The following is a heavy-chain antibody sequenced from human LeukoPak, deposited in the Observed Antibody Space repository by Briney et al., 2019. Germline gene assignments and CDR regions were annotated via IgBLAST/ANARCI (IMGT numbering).Heavy chain of an antibody. CDR3: ARDLRYCTNGVCYTDDAFDI. J-gene: IGHJ3*02. Sequence: GGSLRLSCAASGFTFSSYSMNWVRQAPRKGLEWVSSISSSSSYIYYADSVKGRFTISRDNAKNSLYLQMNSLRAEDTAVYYCARDLRYCTNGVCYTDDAFDIWGQGTMVTVSS. V-gene: IGHV3-21*01. CDR2: ISSSSSYI. D-gene: IGHD2-8*01. CDR1: GFTFSSYS.